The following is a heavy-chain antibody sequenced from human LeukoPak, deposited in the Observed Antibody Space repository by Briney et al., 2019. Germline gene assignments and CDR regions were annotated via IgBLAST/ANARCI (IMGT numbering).Heavy chain of an antibody. J-gene: IGHJ4*02. D-gene: IGHD6-19*01. V-gene: IGHV4-39*01. CDR2: IYYSGST. Sequence: PSETLSLTCTVSGGSISSSSYYWGWIRQPPGKGLEWIGSIYYSGSTYYNPSLKSRVTISVDTSKNQFSLKLSSVTAADTAVYYCARQVGVAVAGKQFDYWGQGTLVTASS. CDR1: GGSISSSSYY. CDR3: ARQVGVAVAGKQFDY.